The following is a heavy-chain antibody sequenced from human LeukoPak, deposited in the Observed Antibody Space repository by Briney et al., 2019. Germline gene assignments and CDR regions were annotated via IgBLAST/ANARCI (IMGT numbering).Heavy chain of an antibody. CDR3: ARDRGVAGRSYYFDY. J-gene: IGHJ4*02. CDR2: IRRGGSTL. V-gene: IGHV3-48*03. Sequence: PGGSLRLSCAASGFTFSSYAMSWGRQGPGEGLEGGSYIRRGGSTLYYAESVKGRLTISSDNAKNSLYLQMNSLRADDTAVYYCARDRGVAGRSYYFDYWGQGTLVTVSS. CDR1: GFTFSSYA. D-gene: IGHD2-15*01.